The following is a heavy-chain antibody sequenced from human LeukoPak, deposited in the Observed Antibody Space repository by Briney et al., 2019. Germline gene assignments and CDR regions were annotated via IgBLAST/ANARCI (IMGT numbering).Heavy chain of an antibody. CDR1: GYTFTSYY. CDR2: INPSGGST. D-gene: IGHD6-13*01. Sequence: ASVKVPCKASGYTFTSYYMHWVRQAPGQGLEWMGIINPSGGSTSYAQKLQGRVPITRDTSTSTVYMELSSLRSEDTPVYYCARDPAQSAAGTFDYWGQGTLVTVSS. V-gene: IGHV1-46*01. J-gene: IGHJ4*02. CDR3: ARDPAQSAAGTFDY.